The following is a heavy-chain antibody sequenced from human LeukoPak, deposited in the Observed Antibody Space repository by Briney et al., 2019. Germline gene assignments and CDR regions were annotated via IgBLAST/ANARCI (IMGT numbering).Heavy chain of an antibody. Sequence: ASVKASCKASGYTFTSYDINWVRQATGQGLEWMGWMNPNSGNTGYAQKFQGRVTMTRNTSISTAYMELSSLRSEDTAVYYCARVLAGSGWYDVFDIWAQGTMVTVSS. D-gene: IGHD6-19*01. V-gene: IGHV1-8*01. CDR3: ARVLAGSGWYDVFDI. J-gene: IGHJ3*02. CDR1: GYTFTSYD. CDR2: MNPNSGNT.